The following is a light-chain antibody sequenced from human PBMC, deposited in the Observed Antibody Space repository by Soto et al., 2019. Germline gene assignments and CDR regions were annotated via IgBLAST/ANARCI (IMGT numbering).Light chain of an antibody. J-gene: IGKJ2*01. CDR2: GAS. Sequence: EIVLTQSPGTLSLSPGERATLSCRASQSVSSSYLAWYQQKPGQAPSLLIYGASSRATGIPDRFSGSGSGTDFTLTIRRLEPEDFAVYYCQQYGSSPYTFGQGTKVEIK. CDR1: QSVSSSY. CDR3: QQYGSSPYT. V-gene: IGKV3-20*01.